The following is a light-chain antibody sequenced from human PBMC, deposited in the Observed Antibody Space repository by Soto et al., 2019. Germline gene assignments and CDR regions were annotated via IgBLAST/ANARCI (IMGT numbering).Light chain of an antibody. V-gene: IGKV3-20*01. CDR1: QSVTSNY. CDR2: GAS. Sequence: ETVLTQSPGTLSLSPGERATLSCRASQSVTSNYLGWYQQKPGQAPRLLIYGASSRATGIPDRFSGSGSGTDFTLTISRLEREDFAAYYCQQYGTSPITFDQGTRLEIK. CDR3: QQYGTSPIT. J-gene: IGKJ5*01.